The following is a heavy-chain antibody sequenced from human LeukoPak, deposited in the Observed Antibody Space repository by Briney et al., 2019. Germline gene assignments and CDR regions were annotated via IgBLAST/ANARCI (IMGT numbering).Heavy chain of an antibody. CDR1: GYSISSGYY. CDR3: ASFPGMGATSYYYYYMDV. CDR2: IYHSGST. D-gene: IGHD1-26*01. Sequence: SETLSLTCTVSGYSISSGYYWGWIRQPPGKGLEWIGSIYHSGSTYYNPSFKGRVTISVDTSKNQFSLKLSSVTAADTAVYYCASFPGMGATSYYYYYMDVWGKGTTVTVSS. J-gene: IGHJ6*03. V-gene: IGHV4-38-2*02.